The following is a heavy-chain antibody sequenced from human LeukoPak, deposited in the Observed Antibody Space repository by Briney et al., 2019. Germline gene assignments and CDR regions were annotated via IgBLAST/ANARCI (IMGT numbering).Heavy chain of an antibody. CDR1: GFTFSSYG. D-gene: IGHD6-19*01. J-gene: IGHJ6*02. Sequence: PGRSLRLSCAASGFTFSSYGMHWVRQAPGKGLEWVAVISYDGSNKYYADSVKGRFTISRDNSKNTLYLQMNSLRAEDTAVYYCAKGIGQWPWYGMDVWGQGTTVTVSS. CDR2: ISYDGSNK. CDR3: AKGIGQWPWYGMDV. V-gene: IGHV3-30*18.